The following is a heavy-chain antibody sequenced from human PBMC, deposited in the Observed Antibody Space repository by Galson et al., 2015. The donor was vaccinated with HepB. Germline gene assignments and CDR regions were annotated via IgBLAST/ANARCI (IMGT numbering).Heavy chain of an antibody. CDR2: INPNSGGT. CDR1: GYTFTNYA. V-gene: IGHV1-2*02. CDR3: ARGGSYYSNY. D-gene: IGHD1-26*01. Sequence: SVKVSCKASGYTFTNYAMNWVRQAPGQGLEWMGWINPNSGGTNNAQKFQGRVTMTRDTSISTAYMELSRLRSDDTAVYYCARGGSYYSNYWGQGTLVTVSS. J-gene: IGHJ4*02.